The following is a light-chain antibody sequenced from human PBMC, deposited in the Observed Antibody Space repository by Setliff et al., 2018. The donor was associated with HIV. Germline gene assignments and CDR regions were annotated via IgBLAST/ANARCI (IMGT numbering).Light chain of an antibody. V-gene: IGLV1-44*01. CDR1: NSNIGSNT. J-gene: IGLJ2*01. CDR3: AGWDDNLNGWV. Sequence: QSVLTQPPSASGTPGQRVTISCSGSNSNIGSNTVNWYQQLPGTAPKLLIYRNNQRPSGVPDRFSGSKSGTSASLAISGLQSEDEADYYCAGWDDNLNGWVFGGWTKVTVL. CDR2: RNN.